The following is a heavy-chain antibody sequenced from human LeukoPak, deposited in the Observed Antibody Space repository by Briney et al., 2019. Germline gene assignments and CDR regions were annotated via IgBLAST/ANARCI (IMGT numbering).Heavy chain of an antibody. J-gene: IGHJ6*03. CDR3: AREISGGHDYYYYMDV. V-gene: IGHV3-48*03. Sequence: PGGSLRLSCAAPGFTFSSYEMNWVRQAPGKGLEWVSYISSSGSTIYYADSVKGRFTISRDNAKNSLYLQMNSLRAEDTAVYYCAREISGGHDYYYYMDVWGKGTTVTVSS. CDR1: GFTFSSYE. CDR2: ISSSGSTI. D-gene: IGHD2-8*02.